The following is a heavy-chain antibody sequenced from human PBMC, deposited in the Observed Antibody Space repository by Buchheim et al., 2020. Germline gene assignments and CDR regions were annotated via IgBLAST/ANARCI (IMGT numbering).Heavy chain of an antibody. CDR3: ARGFGFLGRYGMDV. V-gene: IGHV4-34*01. D-gene: IGHD3-3*01. Sequence: QVQLQQWGAGLLKPSETLSLTCAVYGGSFSAYYWSWIRQPPGKGLEWIGEINHSGSTNSNPSLKSRVTISVDPSKNQFSLQLSSVTAADTAVYYCARGFGFLGRYGMDVWGQGTT. CDR1: GGSFSAYY. CDR2: INHSGST. J-gene: IGHJ6*02.